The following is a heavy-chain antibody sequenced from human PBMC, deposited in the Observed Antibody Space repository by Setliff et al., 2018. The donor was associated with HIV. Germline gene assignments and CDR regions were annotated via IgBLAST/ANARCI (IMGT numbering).Heavy chain of an antibody. CDR1: GGSISGYY. V-gene: IGHV4-59*03. Sequence: SETLSLTCTVSGGSISGYYWSWIRQPPGKGLEWIGTIFYTGNTNYNPSLKSRVTLSGGMSENQLFLRLTSVTAADTAVYYCARNSQKGIQPLLLASWGPGTLVTVS. CDR3: ARNSQKGIQPLLLAS. J-gene: IGHJ4*02. CDR2: IFYTGNT. D-gene: IGHD1-1*01.